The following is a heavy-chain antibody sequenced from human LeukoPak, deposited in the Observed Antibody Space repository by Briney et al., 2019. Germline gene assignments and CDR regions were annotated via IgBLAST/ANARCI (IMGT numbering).Heavy chain of an antibody. Sequence: SETLSLTCTVSGGSISSGSYYWSWIRQPAGKGLEWIGRIYTSGFTNYNPSLKSRVTISVDTSKNQFSLKLSSVTAADTAVYYCARRSSTVAFDYWGQGTLVTVSS. CDR2: IYTSGFT. V-gene: IGHV4-61*02. J-gene: IGHJ4*02. CDR1: GGSISSGSYY. CDR3: ARRSSTVAFDY. D-gene: IGHD4-23*01.